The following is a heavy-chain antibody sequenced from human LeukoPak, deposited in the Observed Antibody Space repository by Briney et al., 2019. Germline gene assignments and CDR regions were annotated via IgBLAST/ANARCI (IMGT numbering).Heavy chain of an antibody. D-gene: IGHD2-2*01. CDR2: IHDPGST. V-gene: IGHV4-59*07. CDR3: ARFSSGCSTSSCYLTY. Sequence: PSHTQSLTCSFPGGSLSTHYWSWIRPPPGNGPDLIGHIHDPGSTFYNPSLRGRVTISFDTSNNPFSLTLTSMTAADTAVYYCARFSSGCSTSSCYLTYWGQGTLVTVS. J-gene: IGHJ4*02. CDR1: GGSLSTHY.